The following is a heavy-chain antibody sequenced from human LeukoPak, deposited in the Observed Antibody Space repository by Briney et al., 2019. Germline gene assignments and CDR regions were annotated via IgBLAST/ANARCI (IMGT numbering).Heavy chain of an antibody. J-gene: IGHJ4*02. CDR2: ITGDGARA. Sequence: GGSLRLSCAASGFTFDDYAMHWVRQSPGKGLEWVCFITGDGARAYYADSVEGRFTISRDNAKNSVFLQMNSLGSEDTALYYCAKDVSNSGWTSWGQGTLVTVSS. D-gene: IGHD6-19*01. CDR3: AKDVSNSGWTS. CDR1: GFTFDDYA. V-gene: IGHV3-43*02.